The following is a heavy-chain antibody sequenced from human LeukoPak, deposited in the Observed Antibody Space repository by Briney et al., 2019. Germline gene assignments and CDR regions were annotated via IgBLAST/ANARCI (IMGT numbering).Heavy chain of an antibody. CDR3: AREEGYYYDSSGYWSNWFDP. CDR2: INPTSGAT. CDR1: GGTFSSYA. D-gene: IGHD3-22*01. J-gene: IGHJ5*02. Sequence: ASVKVSCKASGGTFSSYAISWVRQAPGQGLEWVGWINPTSGATNYAQKFQGRVTMTRDTSISTAYMELSRLRSDDTAVYYCAREEGYYYDSSGYWSNWFDPWGQGTLVTVSS. V-gene: IGHV1-2*02.